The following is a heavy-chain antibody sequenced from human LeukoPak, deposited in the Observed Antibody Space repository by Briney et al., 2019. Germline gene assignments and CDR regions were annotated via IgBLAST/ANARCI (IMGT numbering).Heavy chain of an antibody. Sequence: GGSLRLSCAASGFTFSSYEMNWVRQAPGKGLEWVSYISSSGSTIYYAGSVKGRFTISRDNAKNSLYLQMNSLRAEDTAVYYCARVLLWFGELDYWGQGTLVTVSS. CDR3: ARVLLWFGELDY. J-gene: IGHJ4*02. CDR1: GFTFSSYE. V-gene: IGHV3-48*03. CDR2: ISSSGSTI. D-gene: IGHD3-10*01.